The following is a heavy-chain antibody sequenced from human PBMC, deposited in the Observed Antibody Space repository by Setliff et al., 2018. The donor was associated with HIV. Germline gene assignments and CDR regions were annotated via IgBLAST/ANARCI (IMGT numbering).Heavy chain of an antibody. J-gene: IGHJ5*02. Sequence: SETLSLTCTVSGDSINTHYWSWIRQAPGKGPEWIGCISHSGNTNFNPSLNSRVTISVDTSKNQFSLRLTSVTAADTAIYYCARSTVGAGTSFPWGRGILVTLSS. CDR3: ARSTVGAGTSFP. D-gene: IGHD1-26*01. CDR1: GDSINTHY. V-gene: IGHV4-59*11. CDR2: ISHSGNT.